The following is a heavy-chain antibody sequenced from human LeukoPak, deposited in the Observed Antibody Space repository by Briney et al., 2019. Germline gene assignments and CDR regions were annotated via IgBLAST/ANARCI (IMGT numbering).Heavy chain of an antibody. CDR3: ATGRTIFGVVTHYFDY. CDR2: IYYSGST. D-gene: IGHD3-3*01. J-gene: IGHJ4*02. CDR1: GGSISSSSYY. V-gene: IGHV4-39*01. Sequence: SETLFLTCTVSGGSISSSSYYWGWIRQPPGKGLEWIGSIYYSGSTYYNPSLKSRVTISVDTSKNQFSLKLSSVTAADTAAYYCATGRTIFGVVTHYFDYWGQGTLVTVSS.